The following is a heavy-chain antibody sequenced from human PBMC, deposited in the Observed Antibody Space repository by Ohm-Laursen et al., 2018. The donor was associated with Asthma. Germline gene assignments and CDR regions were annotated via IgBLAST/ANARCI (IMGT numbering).Heavy chain of an antibody. CDR3: ARDPFLIVATRYYFDY. D-gene: IGHD5-12*01. CDR2: IYSGGST. V-gene: IGHV3-53*05. Sequence: GSLRLSCAAAGFTVSSNYMSWVRQAPGKGLEWVSVIYSGGSTYYADSVKGRFTISRDNSKNTLYLQMNSLRAEDTAVYYCARDPFLIVATRYYFDYWGQGTLVTVSS. CDR1: GFTVSSNY. J-gene: IGHJ4*02.